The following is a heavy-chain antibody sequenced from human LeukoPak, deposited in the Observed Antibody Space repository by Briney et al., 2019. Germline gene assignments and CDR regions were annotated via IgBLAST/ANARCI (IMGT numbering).Heavy chain of an antibody. CDR3: AKDEGTRSVGKDVFDV. D-gene: IGHD7-27*01. CDR2: ISGSGGST. V-gene: IGHV3-23*01. J-gene: IGHJ3*01. Sequence: PGEPLRLSCAASGFTFRSYAMSWVRQAPGQGLEWVSGISGSGGSTYYADSVKGRFTISRDNSRNTLYLQMNSLRAEDTAVYYCAKDEGTRSVGKDVFDVWGQGTMVTVSS. CDR1: GFTFRSYA.